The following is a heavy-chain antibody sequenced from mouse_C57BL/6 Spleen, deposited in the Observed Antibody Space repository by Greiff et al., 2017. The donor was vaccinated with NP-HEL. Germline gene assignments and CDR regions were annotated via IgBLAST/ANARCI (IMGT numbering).Heavy chain of an antibody. CDR3: ARGIYYGNAWFAY. V-gene: IGHV1-72*01. CDR1: GYTFTSYW. D-gene: IGHD2-1*01. Sequence: QVQLQQPGAELVKPGASVKLSCKASGYTFTSYWMHWVKQRPGRGLEWIGRIDPNSGGTKYNEKLKSKATQTVDNPASTAYLQLSSLTSEDSAVYYCARGIYYGNAWFAYWGQGTLVTVSA. J-gene: IGHJ3*01. CDR2: IDPNSGGT.